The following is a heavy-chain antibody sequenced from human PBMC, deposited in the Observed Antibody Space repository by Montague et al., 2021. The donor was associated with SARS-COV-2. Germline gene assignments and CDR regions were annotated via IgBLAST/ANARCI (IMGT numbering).Heavy chain of an antibody. D-gene: IGHD3-22*01. CDR3: ARDGWAHYYDSSGYEGNFDI. Sequence: SLRLSCAASGFTFRSYTMNWVRQAPGKGLEWVSCISSSSSYIYYADSVKGRFTIFRDNAKNSLFLQMNSLRAEDTAVYYCARDGWAHYYDSSGYEGNFDIWGQGTMVTVSS. J-gene: IGHJ3*02. V-gene: IGHV3-21*01. CDR1: GFTFRSYT. CDR2: ISSSSSYI.